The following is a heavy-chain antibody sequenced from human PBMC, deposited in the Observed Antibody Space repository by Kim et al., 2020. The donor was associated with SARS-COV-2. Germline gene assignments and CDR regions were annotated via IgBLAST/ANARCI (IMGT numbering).Heavy chain of an antibody. D-gene: IGHD1-26*01. CDR3: ASVQVGATWGAFDI. Sequence: SETLSLTCTVSGGSISGYYWSWIRQPAGKGLEWIGRINPSGSTNYNPSLKSRVTMSVDTSKNQFSLKLSSVTAADTAVYYCASVQVGATWGAFDIWGQGTMVTVSS. V-gene: IGHV4-4*07. CDR1: GGSISGYY. CDR2: INPSGST. J-gene: IGHJ3*02.